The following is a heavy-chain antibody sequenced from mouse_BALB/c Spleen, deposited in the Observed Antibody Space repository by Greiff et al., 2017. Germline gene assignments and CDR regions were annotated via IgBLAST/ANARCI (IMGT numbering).Heavy chain of an antibody. D-gene: IGHD2-10*02. Sequence: VQLQESGPGLVAPSQSLSITCTVSGFSLTGYGVNWVRQPPGKGLEWLGMIWGDGSTDYNSALKSRLSISKDNSMSQVFLKMNSLQTDDTARYYCARSYGNSAWFAYWGQGTLVTVSA. V-gene: IGHV2-6-7*01. CDR2: IWGDGST. CDR1: GFSLTGYG. J-gene: IGHJ3*01. CDR3: ARSYGNSAWFAY.